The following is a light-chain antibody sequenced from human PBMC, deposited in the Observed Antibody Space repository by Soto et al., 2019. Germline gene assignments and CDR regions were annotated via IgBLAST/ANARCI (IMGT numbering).Light chain of an antibody. CDR3: QQYYSTPLA. V-gene: IGKV4-1*01. Sequence: DIVMTQSPDSLAVSLGERATINCKSSQTALYRSNNKNYLAWYQQKPGQPPKLLIYWASTRESGVPDRFSGSGSGTDFTLTISSLQAEDVAVYYCQQYYSTPLAFGGGTKVEIK. CDR2: WAS. J-gene: IGKJ4*01. CDR1: QTALYRSNNKNY.